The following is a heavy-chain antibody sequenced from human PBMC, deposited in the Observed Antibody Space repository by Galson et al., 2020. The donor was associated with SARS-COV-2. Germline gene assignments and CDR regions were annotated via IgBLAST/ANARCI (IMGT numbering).Heavy chain of an antibody. J-gene: IGHJ6*02. CDR3: AKGGYDILTGYYPYYYYGMDV. V-gene: IGHV3-74*01. D-gene: IGHD3-9*01. Sequence: GESLKISCAASGFTFSSYWMHWVRQATGKGLVWVSRINSDGSSTSYADSVKGRFTISRDNAKNTLYLQMNSLRAEDTAVYYCAKGGYDILTGYYPYYYYGMDVWGQGTTVTVSS. CDR2: INSDGSST. CDR1: GFTFSSYW.